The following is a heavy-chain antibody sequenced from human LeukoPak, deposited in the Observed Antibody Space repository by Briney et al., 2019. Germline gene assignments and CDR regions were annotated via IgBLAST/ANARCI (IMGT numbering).Heavy chain of an antibody. CDR2: ISANSGNT. J-gene: IGHJ5*02. D-gene: IGHD3-3*01. V-gene: IGHV1-18*01. CDR3: ARDRHYDASTVFDP. CDR1: GYTFINYG. Sequence: ASVKVSFKASGYTFINYGISWVRQAPGQGLEWMGWISANSGNTKFAQKVQGRITVTTDTSTSTAYMELRSLRSDDTAIYYCARDRHYDASTVFDPWGQGTLVTVSS.